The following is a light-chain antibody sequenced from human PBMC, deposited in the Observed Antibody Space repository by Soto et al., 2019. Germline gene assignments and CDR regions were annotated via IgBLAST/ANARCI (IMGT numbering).Light chain of an antibody. CDR3: QQYNTYLT. V-gene: IGKV1-5*01. Sequence: DIQMTQSPSTLSASVGNRVTISFRASQSISRWLAWYQQKPGKAPKLLIHDASSLESGVPSRFSGSGSGAEFTLTISNLQPGDVATYYCQQYNTYLTFGQGTKVDIK. J-gene: IGKJ1*01. CDR2: DAS. CDR1: QSISRW.